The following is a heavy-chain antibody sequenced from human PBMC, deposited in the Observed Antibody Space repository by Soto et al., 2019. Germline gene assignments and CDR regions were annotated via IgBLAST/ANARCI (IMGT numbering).Heavy chain of an antibody. D-gene: IGHD5-18*01. J-gene: IGHJ4*02. CDR2: IIPIFGTA. V-gene: IGHV1-69*12. CDR1: GGTFSSYA. CDR3: ASDRYGYSYFDY. Sequence: QVQLVQSGAEVKKPGSSVKVSCKASGGTFSSYAISWVRQAPGQGLEWMGGIIPIFGTANYAQKFQGRVTITADESTSTAYMELSSLRSEDTAVSCCASDRYGYSYFDYWGQGTLVTVSS.